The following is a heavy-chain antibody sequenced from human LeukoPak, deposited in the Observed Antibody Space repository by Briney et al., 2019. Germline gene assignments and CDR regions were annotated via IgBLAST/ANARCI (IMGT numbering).Heavy chain of an antibody. Sequence: GASVKVSCKASGYTFTGYYMHWVRQAPGQGLEWMGWINPNSGGTNYAQKFQGRVTMTRGTSISTAYMELSRLRSDDTAVYYCARTEYSSGWFVFDYWGQGTLVTVSS. CDR1: GYTFTGYY. D-gene: IGHD6-19*01. J-gene: IGHJ4*02. CDR2: INPNSGGT. CDR3: ARTEYSSGWFVFDY. V-gene: IGHV1-2*02.